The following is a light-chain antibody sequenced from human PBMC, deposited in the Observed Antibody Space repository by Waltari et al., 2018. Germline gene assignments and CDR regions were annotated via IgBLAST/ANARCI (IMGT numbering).Light chain of an antibody. Sequence: QSVLTQPPSVSGAPGQRVTISCTGSSSNIGANYDVHWYQQHPRPAPKLLIHVNSNRPAGVPDRFSGSKSGTSASLAITGLQAEDEADYYCQTYDSNLSGVVFGGGTKLTVL. CDR2: VNS. V-gene: IGLV1-40*01. J-gene: IGLJ3*02. CDR3: QTYDSNLSGVV. CDR1: SSNIGANYD.